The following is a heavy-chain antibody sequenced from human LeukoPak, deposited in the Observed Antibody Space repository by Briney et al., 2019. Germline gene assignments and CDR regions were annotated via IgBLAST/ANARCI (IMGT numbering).Heavy chain of an antibody. CDR3: AKGVTPVISLQFFDY. CDR1: GFALRSYG. Sequence: GGSLRLSCEAPGFALRSYGMSWVRQAPGKGLEWVSAISGSGDSTYYADSVKGRFTISRDKSKNTLYLQMNSLRAEDTAVYYCAKGVTPVISLQFFDYWGQGTLITVSS. J-gene: IGHJ4*02. CDR2: ISGSGDST. V-gene: IGHV3-23*01. D-gene: IGHD4-17*01.